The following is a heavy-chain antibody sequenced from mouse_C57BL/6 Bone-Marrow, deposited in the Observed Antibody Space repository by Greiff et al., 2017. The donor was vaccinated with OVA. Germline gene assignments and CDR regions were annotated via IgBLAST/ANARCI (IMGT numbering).Heavy chain of an antibody. CDR2: IDPENGDT. D-gene: IGHD2-2*01. Sequence: VQLQQSGAELVRPGASVKLSCTASGFNIKDDYMHWVKQRPEQGLEWIGWIDPENGDTEYASKFQGKATITADTSSNTAYLQLSSLTSEDTAVYYCTTGWFYLDYWGQGTTLTVSS. V-gene: IGHV14-4*01. CDR3: TTGWFYLDY. CDR1: GFNIKDDY. J-gene: IGHJ2*01.